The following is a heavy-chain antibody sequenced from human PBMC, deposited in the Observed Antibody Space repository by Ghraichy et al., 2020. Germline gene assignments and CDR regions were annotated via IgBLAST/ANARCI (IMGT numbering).Heavy chain of an antibody. J-gene: IGHJ6*02. CDR3: ARGKVSEVRVTMVRGKNRCYCYGMDV. CDR2: INHSGST. V-gene: IGHV4-34*01. Sequence: SETLSLTCAVSGGSFSGYYWSWIRQRPAKGLGLIGEINHSGSTNYIPSLKRRVTLSVDTSKNQFSLELSSVTAADTAVYYCARGKVSEVRVTMVRGKNRCYCYGMDVWGQGTTVTVSS. D-gene: IGHD3-10*01. CDR1: GGSFSGYY.